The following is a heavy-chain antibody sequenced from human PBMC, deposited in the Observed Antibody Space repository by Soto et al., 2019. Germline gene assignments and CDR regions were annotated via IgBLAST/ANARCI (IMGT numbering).Heavy chain of an antibody. CDR2: ISSSSSYI. D-gene: IGHD3-3*01. Sequence: GGSLRLSCAASGFTFSSYSMNWVRQAPGKGLEWVSSISSSSSYIYYADSVKGRFTISRDNAKNSLYLQMNSLRAEDTAVYYCARAPPLRFFSDDYYYYYMDVWGKGTTVTVSS. J-gene: IGHJ6*03. V-gene: IGHV3-21*01. CDR3: ARAPPLRFFSDDYYYYYMDV. CDR1: GFTFSSYS.